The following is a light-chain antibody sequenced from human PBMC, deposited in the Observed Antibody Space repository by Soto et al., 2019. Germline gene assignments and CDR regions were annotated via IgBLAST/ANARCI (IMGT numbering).Light chain of an antibody. CDR1: QSLNSW. CDR2: DAS. V-gene: IGKV1-5*01. J-gene: IGKJ1*01. Sequence: DIHMTQSPSTLSASVGYRFTITCRASQSLNSWLAWYQQKPGKAPNLLIYDASVLQSGIPSRFSGSESGTEFTLTISSLQPDDFETYYCQQYKTSPWTFGQGTKVDIK. CDR3: QQYKTSPWT.